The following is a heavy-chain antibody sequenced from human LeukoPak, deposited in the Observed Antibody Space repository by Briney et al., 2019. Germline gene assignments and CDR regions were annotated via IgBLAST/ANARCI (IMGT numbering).Heavy chain of an antibody. Sequence: GGSLRLSCAASGFTFSTFAMSWVRQAPGKGLEWVSGINDSGGETYYADSVKGRFTISRDNSKNTLYLQMNSLRAEDTAVYYCAKVCSSTSCSRIPDYWGQGTLVTVSS. D-gene: IGHD2-2*01. CDR1: GFTFSTFA. CDR3: AKVCSSTSCSRIPDY. CDR2: INDSGGET. J-gene: IGHJ4*02. V-gene: IGHV3-23*01.